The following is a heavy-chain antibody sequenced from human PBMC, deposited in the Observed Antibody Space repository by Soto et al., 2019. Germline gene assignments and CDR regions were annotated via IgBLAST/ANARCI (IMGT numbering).Heavy chain of an antibody. CDR3: ARHRDYPFDY. D-gene: IGHD4-17*01. V-gene: IGHV4-59*01. CDR1: GGSISSYY. J-gene: IGHJ4*02. CDR2: IYYSGST. Sequence: SETLSLTCTVSGGSISSYYWSWIRQPPGKGLEWIGYIYYSGSTNYNPSLKSRVTISVDTSKNQFSLKLSSVTAADTAVYYCARHRDYPFDYWGQGTLVTVSS.